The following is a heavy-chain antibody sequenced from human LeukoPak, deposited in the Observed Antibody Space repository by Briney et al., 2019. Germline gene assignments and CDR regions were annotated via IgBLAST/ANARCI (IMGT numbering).Heavy chain of an antibody. CDR2: ISGSGTST. J-gene: IGHJ6*02. Sequence: PGGSLRLSCAASGLTFSTYAMSWVRQAPGKGLEWVSVISGSGTSTYYADSVKGRFTIPRDNSKNTLYLQMNSLRADDTAVFYCARAAYCSSTSCYRSYGLDVWGQGTTVTVSS. D-gene: IGHD2-2*01. V-gene: IGHV3-23*01. CDR3: ARAAYCSSTSCYRSYGLDV. CDR1: GLTFSTYA.